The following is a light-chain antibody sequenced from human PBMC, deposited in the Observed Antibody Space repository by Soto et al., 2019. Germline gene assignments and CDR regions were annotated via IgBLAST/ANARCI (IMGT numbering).Light chain of an antibody. V-gene: IGLV2-8*01. J-gene: IGLJ1*01. Sequence: QSALTQPPSASGFPGQSVTISCTGTSSDIGGYNFVSWYQQNPGKAPKLIIHEVNKRPSGVPDRFSGSKSGKTASLTVSGREAEDEADYYCSSFAGTNNRYVVGTGTKVTVL. CDR1: SSDIGGYNF. CDR2: EVN. CDR3: SSFAGTNNRYV.